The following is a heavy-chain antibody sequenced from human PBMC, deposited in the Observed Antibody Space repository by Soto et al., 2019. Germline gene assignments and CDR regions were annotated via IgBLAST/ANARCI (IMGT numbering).Heavy chain of an antibody. CDR3: VEPGAYWTR. V-gene: IGHV3-23*01. J-gene: IGHJ4*02. CDR2: ITASGDST. Sequence: PVGSLRLSCAASGFKFSNYAMSWVRQAPGKGLEWVSSITASGDSTYYADFVKGRFTISRDNSKNTLFLQLNILGLDDTAVYFCVEPGAYWTRWGQGTLVTVSS. D-gene: IGHD1-1*01. CDR1: GFKFSNYA.